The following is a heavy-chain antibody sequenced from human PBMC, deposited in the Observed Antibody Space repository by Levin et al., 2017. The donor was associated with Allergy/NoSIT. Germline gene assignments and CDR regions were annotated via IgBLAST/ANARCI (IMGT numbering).Heavy chain of an antibody. CDR1: GFTVSSNY. CDR3: ASFDFWSGYYFDY. V-gene: IGHV3-53*01. J-gene: IGHJ4*02. CDR2: IYSGGST. Sequence: PTGGSLRLSCAASGFTVSSNYMSWVRQAPGKGLEWVSVIYSGGSTYYADSVKGRFTISRDNSKNTLYLQMNSLRAEDTAVYYCASFDFWSGYYFDYWGQGTLVTVSS. D-gene: IGHD3-3*01.